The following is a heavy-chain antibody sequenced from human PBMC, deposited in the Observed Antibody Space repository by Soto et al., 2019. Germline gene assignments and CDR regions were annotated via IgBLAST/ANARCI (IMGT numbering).Heavy chain of an antibody. CDR2: YSNRNEPT. V-gene: IGHV3-11*05. CDR3: ARAPKRRDGYNFDS. Sequence: PGGSLRLSCAVAGFILTDYSMTWSRQAPGKRLNSVSKYSNRNEPTNDALSVKAPIIVSRDNAKRVLFVHTSGLSVDDTAVYYCARAPKRRDGYNFDSWGRGALVTVSS. J-gene: IGHJ4*02. CDR1: GFILTDYS. D-gene: IGHD5-12*01.